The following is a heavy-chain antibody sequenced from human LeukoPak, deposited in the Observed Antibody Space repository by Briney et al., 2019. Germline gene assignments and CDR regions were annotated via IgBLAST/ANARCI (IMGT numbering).Heavy chain of an antibody. J-gene: IGHJ2*01. CDR1: GASFSDY. CDR2: INHSGST. D-gene: IGHD6-19*01. CDR3: ARGRAVGL. V-gene: IGHV4-34*01. Sequence: SETLSLTWAVYGASFSDYWSWIRQPPGMGLEWIGEINHSGSTNYNPSLKSRVTISGDTSKNQFFLKLNSVTAADTAVYYCARGRAVGLWGRGTLVTVSS.